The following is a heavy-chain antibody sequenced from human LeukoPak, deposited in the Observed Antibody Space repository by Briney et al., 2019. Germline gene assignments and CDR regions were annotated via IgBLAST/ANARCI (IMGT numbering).Heavy chain of an antibody. Sequence: SVKVSCKASGGTFSSYAISWVRQAPGQGLEWMGGNIPIFGTANYAQKFQGRVTITADESTSTAYMELSSLRSEDTAVYYCARAGMARINWFDPWGQGTLVTVSS. CDR1: GGTFSSYA. J-gene: IGHJ5*02. CDR3: ARAGMARINWFDP. CDR2: NIPIFGTA. D-gene: IGHD1-14*01. V-gene: IGHV1-69*01.